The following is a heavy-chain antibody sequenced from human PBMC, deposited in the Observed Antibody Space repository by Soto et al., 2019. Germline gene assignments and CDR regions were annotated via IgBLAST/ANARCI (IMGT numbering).Heavy chain of an antibody. CDR3: AKDKWLEENSELWFDY. V-gene: IGHV3-30*18. Sequence: AGGSLRLSCAASGFTFSSYGMHLVRQAQGKGLEWVAVISYDGSNKYYADSVKGRFTISRDNSKNTLYLQMNSLRAEDTAVYYCAKDKWLEENSELWFDYWGQGTLGTVSS. CDR2: ISYDGSNK. J-gene: IGHJ4*02. CDR1: GFTFSSYG. D-gene: IGHD6-19*01.